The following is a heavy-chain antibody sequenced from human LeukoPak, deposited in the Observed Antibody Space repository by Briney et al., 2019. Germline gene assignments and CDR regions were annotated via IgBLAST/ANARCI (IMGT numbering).Heavy chain of an antibody. V-gene: IGHV3-23*01. J-gene: IGHJ6*03. CDR3: AKDRGDYGSGSYYHYYYMDV. D-gene: IGHD3-10*01. CDR1: GFTFSSYA. Sequence: PGGSPRLSCAASGFTFSSYAMSWVRQAPGKGLEWVSAISGSGGSTYYADSVKGRFTISRDNSKNTLYLQMNSLRAEDTAVYYCAKDRGDYGSGSYYHYYYMDVWGKGTTVTVSS. CDR2: ISGSGGST.